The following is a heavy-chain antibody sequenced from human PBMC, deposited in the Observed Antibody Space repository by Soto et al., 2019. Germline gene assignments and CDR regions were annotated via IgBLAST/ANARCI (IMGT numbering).Heavy chain of an antibody. CDR1: GFPLSSYC. CDR2: IYPGDSDT. J-gene: IGHJ4*02. CDR3: AILGYCSGGSCYYDY. D-gene: IGHD2-15*01. Sequence: GGALKISRKCSGFPLSSYCVGWGRQMAGKGLEWMGIIYPGDSDTRYSPSFQGQVTISADKSISTAYLQWSSLKASDTAMYYCAILGYCSGGSCYYDYWGQGTLVTVSS. V-gene: IGHV5-51*01.